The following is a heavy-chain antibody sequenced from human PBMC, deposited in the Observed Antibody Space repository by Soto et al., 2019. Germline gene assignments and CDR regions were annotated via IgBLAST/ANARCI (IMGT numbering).Heavy chain of an antibody. Sequence: EVQLVESGGGLVQPGRSLRLSCAASGFIFDDYAMHWVWQVPGKGLEWVSGISWKSGTMGYAASVRGRFTISRDNAKNSLFLQMNSLRAEDTAFYYCAKGGGTVTTGNWFDSWGQGTLVTVSS. CDR2: ISWKSGTM. D-gene: IGHD4-17*01. V-gene: IGHV3-9*01. CDR1: GFIFDDYA. J-gene: IGHJ5*01. CDR3: AKGGGTVTTGNWFDS.